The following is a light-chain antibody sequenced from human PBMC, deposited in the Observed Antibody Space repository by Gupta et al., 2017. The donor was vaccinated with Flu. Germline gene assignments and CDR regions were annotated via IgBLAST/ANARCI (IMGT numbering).Light chain of an antibody. J-gene: IGKJ2*03. CDR1: QSVSSN. Sequence: EIVMTQSPATLSVSPGERATLSCRASQSVSSNVAWYQQKPGQAPRLLIYGASTRATGIPARFSGSGSGTEFTLTISSLQSEDFAVYYCQQYNNWPPGFGQGTKLEIK. CDR2: GAS. V-gene: IGKV3-15*01. CDR3: QQYNNWPPG.